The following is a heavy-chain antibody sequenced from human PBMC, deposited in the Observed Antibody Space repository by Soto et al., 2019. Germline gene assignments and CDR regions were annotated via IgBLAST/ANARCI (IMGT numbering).Heavy chain of an antibody. D-gene: IGHD6-13*01. CDR3: ARIGSWALNFDY. Sequence: PGGSLRLSCAASGFTFSSYHMHWVRQAPGKGLEWVAVIWNDESNKYYAASVKGRFIISRDNSKNTLWLQMNSLRVEDTAIYYCARIGSWALNFDYWGQGT. CDR1: GFTFSSYH. J-gene: IGHJ4*02. CDR2: IWNDESNK. V-gene: IGHV3-33*01.